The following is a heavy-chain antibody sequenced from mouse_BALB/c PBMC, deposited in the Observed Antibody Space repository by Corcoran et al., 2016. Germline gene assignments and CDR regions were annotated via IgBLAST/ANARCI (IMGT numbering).Heavy chain of an antibody. Sequence: QVTLNESDPGILQPSRTLSLTCSFSGFSLSNSGMGVIWIRQPAGKGLEWLAHIYWNDDNRNNPSLKSRLTISKDTSSNQVFLKITRVDTADTATYYCARRGSYDYDAYWGQGTLVTVSA. CDR1: GFSLSNSGMG. V-gene: IGHV8-12*01. CDR3: ARRGSYDYDAY. J-gene: IGHJ3*01. CDR2: IYWNDDN. D-gene: IGHD2-4*01.